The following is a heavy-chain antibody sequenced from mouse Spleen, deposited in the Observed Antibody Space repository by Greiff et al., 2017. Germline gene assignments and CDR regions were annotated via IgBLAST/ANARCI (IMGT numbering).Heavy chain of an antibody. Sequence: QVQLKQSGPELVKPGASVKISCKASGYAFSSSWMNWVKQRPGKGLEWIGRIYPGDGDTNYNGKFKGKATLTADESSSTAYMQLSSLTSEDSAVYFCARQGYGYDWYFDVWGAGTTVTVSS. CDR1: GYAFSSSW. CDR2: IYPGDGDT. D-gene: IGHD1-2*01. J-gene: IGHJ1*01. V-gene: IGHV1-82*01. CDR3: ARQGYGYDWYFDV.